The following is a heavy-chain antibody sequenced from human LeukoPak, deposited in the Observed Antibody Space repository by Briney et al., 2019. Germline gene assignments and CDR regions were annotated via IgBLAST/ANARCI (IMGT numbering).Heavy chain of an antibody. V-gene: IGHV1-18*01. Sequence: ASVKVSCKASGYTFTNYDINWVRQAPGQGLEWMGWIGTYNANTYYAQRLQGRVTMTTDTSTGTAYMELRSLRSDDTAVYYCARGGSSSSNFDCWGQGTLVTVSS. CDR1: GYTFTNYD. J-gene: IGHJ4*02. CDR3: ARGGSSSSNFDC. D-gene: IGHD6-6*01. CDR2: IGTYNANT.